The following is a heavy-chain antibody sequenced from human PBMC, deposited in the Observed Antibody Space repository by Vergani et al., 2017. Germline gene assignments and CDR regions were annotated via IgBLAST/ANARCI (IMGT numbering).Heavy chain of an antibody. Sequence: QLQLQESGPGLVTPSATLSLTCSVPGAPIRSSNYYWGWIRQLPGKGLEWIAGIYYSGSTYYNPSLKSRVTISVDTSKNQFSLKLSSVTAADTAVYFCARHSTVEWLVKLGWIDPWGQGILVTVSS. CDR3: ARHSTVEWLVKLGWIDP. V-gene: IGHV4-39*01. CDR2: IYYSGST. J-gene: IGHJ5*02. CDR1: GAPIRSSNYY. D-gene: IGHD6-19*01.